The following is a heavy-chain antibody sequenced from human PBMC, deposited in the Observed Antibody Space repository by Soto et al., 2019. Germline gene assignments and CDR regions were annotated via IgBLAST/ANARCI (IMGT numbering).Heavy chain of an antibody. Sequence: SETLSLTCAVSGGSISSGGYSWSWIRQPPGKGLEWIGYIYHSGSTYYNPSLKSRVTMSVDRSKNQFSLKLSSVTAADTAVYYCARDRGYCSSTSCYPYYGMDVWGQGTTVTVSS. CDR1: GGSISSGGYS. V-gene: IGHV4-30-2*01. D-gene: IGHD2-2*01. J-gene: IGHJ6*02. CDR2: IYHSGST. CDR3: ARDRGYCSSTSCYPYYGMDV.